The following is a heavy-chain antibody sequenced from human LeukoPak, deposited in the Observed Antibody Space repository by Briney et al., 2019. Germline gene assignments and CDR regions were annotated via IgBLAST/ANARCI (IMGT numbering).Heavy chain of an antibody. CDR3: ARGIAAAGIRRGWFDP. Sequence: SETLSLTCTVSGGSISSYYWSWIRQPAGKGLEWIGRIYTSGSTNYNPSLKSRVTMSVDTSKNQFSLKLSSVTAADTAVYYCARGIAAAGIRRGWFDPWGQGTLVTVSS. V-gene: IGHV4-4*07. D-gene: IGHD6-13*01. J-gene: IGHJ5*02. CDR2: IYTSGST. CDR1: GGSISSYY.